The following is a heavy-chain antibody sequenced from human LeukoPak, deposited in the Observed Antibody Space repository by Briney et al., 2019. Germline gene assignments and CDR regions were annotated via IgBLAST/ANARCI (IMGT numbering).Heavy chain of an antibody. D-gene: IGHD2-15*01. Sequence: ASVKVYCKASGYTFTYYYIHWMRQAPGQELEWMGWINPDSGDTSYAQKFQGRVTMTRDTSISTVYVELSRLRSDDTAVYYCARSDSYTWFDPWGQGTLVTVSS. CDR1: GYTFTYYY. CDR3: ARSDSYTWFDP. V-gene: IGHV1-2*02. J-gene: IGHJ5*02. CDR2: INPDSGDT.